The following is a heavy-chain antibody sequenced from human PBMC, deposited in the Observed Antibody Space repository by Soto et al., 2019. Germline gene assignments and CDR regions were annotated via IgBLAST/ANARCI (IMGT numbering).Heavy chain of an antibody. J-gene: IGHJ4*02. D-gene: IGHD5-12*01. CDR1: GYTFTSYG. V-gene: IGHV1-18*04. CDR3: ARGTQEMATPAGLDY. Sequence: GASVKVSFKASGYTFTSYGISWVRQAPGQGLEWMGWISAYNGNTNYAQKLQGRVTMTTDTSTSTAYMELRSLRSDDTAVYYCARGTQEMATPAGLDYWGQGTLVTVSS. CDR2: ISAYNGNT.